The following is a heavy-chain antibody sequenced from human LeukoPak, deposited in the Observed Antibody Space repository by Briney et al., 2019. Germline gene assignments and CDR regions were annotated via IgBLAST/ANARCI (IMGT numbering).Heavy chain of an antibody. CDR1: GGSISSSSYY. J-gene: IGHJ4*02. Sequence: SETLSLTCTVSGGSISSSSYYWSWIRQPPGKGLEWIGYTYYSGSTNYNPSLKSRVTISVDTSKNQFSLKLSSVTAADTAVYYCARGDNYYGSGSYFDYWGQGTLVTVSS. V-gene: IGHV4-61*01. CDR2: TYYSGST. CDR3: ARGDNYYGSGSYFDY. D-gene: IGHD3-10*01.